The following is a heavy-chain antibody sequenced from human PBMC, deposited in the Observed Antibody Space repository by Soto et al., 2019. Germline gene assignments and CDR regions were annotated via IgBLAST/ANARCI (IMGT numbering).Heavy chain of an antibody. J-gene: IGHJ4*02. CDR3: ARGRDYYGSGSSRSFDY. V-gene: IGHV4-34*01. D-gene: IGHD3-10*01. CDR2: INHSGST. Sequence: QVQLQQWGAGLLKPSETLSLTCAVYGGSFSGYYWSWIRQPPGKGLEWIGEINHSGSTNYNPSLKSRVTISVDTSKHQFSLKLSSVTAADTAVYYCARGRDYYGSGSSRSFDYWGQGTLVTVSS. CDR1: GGSFSGYY.